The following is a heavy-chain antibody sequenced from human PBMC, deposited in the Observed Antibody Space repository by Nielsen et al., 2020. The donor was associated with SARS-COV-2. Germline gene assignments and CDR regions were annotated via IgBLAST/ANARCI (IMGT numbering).Heavy chain of an antibody. J-gene: IGHJ6*02. CDR3: ARDLTTTVNHYYYYYGMDV. Sequence: ASVKVSCKASGYTFTSYYMHWVRQAPGQGLEWMGIINPSGGGTSYAQKFQGRVTMTRDTSTSTVYMELSSLRSEDTAVYYCARDLTTTVNHYYYYYGMDVWGQGTTVTVSS. CDR1: GYTFTSYY. V-gene: IGHV1-46*01. CDR2: INPSGGGT. D-gene: IGHD4-11*01.